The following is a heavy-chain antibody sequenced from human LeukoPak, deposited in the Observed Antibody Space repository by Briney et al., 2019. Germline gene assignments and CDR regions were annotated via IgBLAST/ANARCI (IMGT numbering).Heavy chain of an antibody. CDR2: IYYSGST. CDR3: ARAYYDSSGLDP. V-gene: IGHV4-31*03. D-gene: IGHD3-22*01. CDR1: GGSISSGGYY. Sequence: TSETLFLTCTVSGGSISSGGYYWSWIRQHPGKGLEWIGYIYYSGSTYYNPSLKSRVTISVDTSKNQFSLKLSSVTAADTAVYYCARAYYDSSGLDPWGQGTLVTVSS. J-gene: IGHJ5*02.